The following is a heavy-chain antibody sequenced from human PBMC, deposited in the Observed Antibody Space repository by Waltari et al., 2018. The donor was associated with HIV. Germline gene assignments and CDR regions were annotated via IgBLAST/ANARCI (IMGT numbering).Heavy chain of an antibody. J-gene: IGHJ4*02. V-gene: IGHV4-34*02. CDR3: ARVEMASITYFDF. Sequence: QVHLQQSGAGLLKPSETLSLTCAVYGGSIRGYFWIWVRQPPGRGLEWIGEINDRGTANYNPSLKSRVSMSVNTSKNQFSLSLTSVTAADTALYYCARVEMASITYFDFWGQGTLVTVSS. D-gene: IGHD5-12*01. CDR1: GGSIRGYF. CDR2: INDRGTA.